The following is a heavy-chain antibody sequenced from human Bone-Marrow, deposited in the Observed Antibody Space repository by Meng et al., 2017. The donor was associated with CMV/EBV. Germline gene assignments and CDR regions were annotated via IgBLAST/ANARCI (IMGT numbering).Heavy chain of an antibody. D-gene: IGHD3-22*01. CDR3: ARDPISGDSSGTDY. CDR2: INPNSGGT. V-gene: IGHV1-2*02. Sequence: QVQLVQSGAGVKKPGASVKVSCKASGYTFTGYYMHWARQAPGQGLEWMGWINPNSGGTNYAQKFQGRVTMTRDTSISTAYMELSRLRSDDTAVYYCARDPISGDSSGTDYWGQGTLVTASS. CDR1: GYTFTGYY. J-gene: IGHJ4*02.